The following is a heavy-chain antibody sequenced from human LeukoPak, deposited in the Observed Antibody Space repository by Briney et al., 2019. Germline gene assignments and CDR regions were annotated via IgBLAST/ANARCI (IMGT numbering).Heavy chain of an antibody. CDR1: GYTFIGNY. J-gene: IGHJ4*02. V-gene: IGHV1-18*04. CDR3: ARVPLGYFDY. CDR2: ISTYNGNT. Sequence: GASVKVSCKASGYTFIGNYVHWVRQAPGQGLEWMGWISTYNGNTNYAQKLQGRVTMTTDTSTSTAYMELRSLRSDDTAVYYCARVPLGYFDYWGQGTLVTVSS.